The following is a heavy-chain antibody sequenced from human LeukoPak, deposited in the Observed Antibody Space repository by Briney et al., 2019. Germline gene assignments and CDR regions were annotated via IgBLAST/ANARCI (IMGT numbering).Heavy chain of an antibody. J-gene: IGHJ4*02. D-gene: IGHD3-22*01. CDR1: GYTLTGYY. V-gene: IGHV1-2*06. CDR3: ARAVGYYDSSEFDY. CDR2: INPNSGGT. Sequence: ASVKVSCKASGYTLTGYYMHWVRQAPGQGLEWMGRINPNSGGTNYAQKFQGRVTMTRDTSISTAYMELSRLRSDDTAVYYCARAVGYYDSSEFDYWGQGTLVTVSS.